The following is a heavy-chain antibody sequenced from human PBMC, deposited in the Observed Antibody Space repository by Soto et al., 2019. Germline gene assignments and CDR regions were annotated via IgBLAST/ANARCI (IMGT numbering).Heavy chain of an antibody. CDR1: GFSLSTSGMC. CDR2: IDWDDDK. D-gene: IGHD3-16*01. V-gene: IGHV2-70*11. J-gene: IGHJ4*02. Sequence: SGPTLVNPTRTLTLTCTFSGFSLSTSGMCVSWIRQPPGKALEWLARIDWDDDKYYSTSLKTRLTISKDTSKNQVVLTMTNMDPVDTATYYCARIKHYDYIWGSYSALDYWGQGTLVTVSS. CDR3: ARIKHYDYIWGSYSALDY.